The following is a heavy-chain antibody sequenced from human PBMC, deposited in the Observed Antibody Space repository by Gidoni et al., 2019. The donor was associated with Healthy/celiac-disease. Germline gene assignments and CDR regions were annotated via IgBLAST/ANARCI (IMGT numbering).Heavy chain of an antibody. CDR2: MNPNSGNT. D-gene: IGHD3-3*01. V-gene: IGHV1-8*01. CDR1: GYTFTSYD. Sequence: QVQLVQSGAEVKKPGASVKDSCKASGYTFTSYDITWVRQATGQGLEWMGWMNPNSGNTVYAQKFQGRVTMTRNTSISTAYMELSSLRSEDTAVYYCARGPLLRFLEWSKGPNWFDPWGQGTLVTVSS. CDR3: ARGPLLRFLEWSKGPNWFDP. J-gene: IGHJ5*02.